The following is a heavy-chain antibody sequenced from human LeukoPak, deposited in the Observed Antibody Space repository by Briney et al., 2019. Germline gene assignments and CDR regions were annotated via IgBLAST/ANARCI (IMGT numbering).Heavy chain of an antibody. CDR2: ISDSGGST. Sequence: GGSLRLSCAASGFTFSLYAMGWVRQAPGKGLEWVSSISDSGGSTHYADAVKGRFTTSRDNSKKTLYLQMNSLRAEETAVYYCARDLGSFYNVKAFDIWGQGTLVTVSS. J-gene: IGHJ3*02. CDR1: GFTFSLYA. D-gene: IGHD3-10*01. CDR3: ARDLGSFYNVKAFDI. V-gene: IGHV3-23*01.